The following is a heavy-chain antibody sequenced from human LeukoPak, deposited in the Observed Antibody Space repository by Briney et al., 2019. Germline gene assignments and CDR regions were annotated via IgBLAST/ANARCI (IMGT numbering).Heavy chain of an antibody. Sequence: SEALPLTRIVSLGSIHNYYWSWIRQPPGRGRAWMGYIYYSGGTNYNPSLKSRVTISVDTSKDQFSLKLTSVTAADTALYYCARVRRGAFGGVSYFDYWGQGTLVTVPS. J-gene: IGHJ4*02. CDR1: LGSIHNYY. D-gene: IGHD3-16*01. CDR2: IYYSGGT. V-gene: IGHV4-59*01. CDR3: ARVRRGAFGGVSYFDY.